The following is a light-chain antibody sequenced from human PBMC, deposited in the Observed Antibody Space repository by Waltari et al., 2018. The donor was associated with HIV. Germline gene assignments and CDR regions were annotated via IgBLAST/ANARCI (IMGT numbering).Light chain of an antibody. CDR2: TNN. CDR3: EAWDDSLNGVV. J-gene: IGLJ2*01. CDR1: SSNTGINS. Sequence: QSVLTQPPSASGPPGQRVTISCSGSSSNTGINSVNWYQQFPGTAPKLLIYTNNQRPSGVPKRFSASKSGTSASLAISRLQSEDEADYYCEAWDDSLNGVVFGGGTKLTVL. V-gene: IGLV1-44*01.